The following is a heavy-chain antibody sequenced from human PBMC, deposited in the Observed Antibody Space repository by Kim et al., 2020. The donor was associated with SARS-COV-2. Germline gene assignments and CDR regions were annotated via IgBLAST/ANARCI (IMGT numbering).Heavy chain of an antibody. CDR2: SSDI. D-gene: IGHD3-16*01. V-gene: IGHV3-21*01. CDR3: AREGGITD. Sequence: SSDIYYADSLKGRFTISRDNAKNSLYLQMNSLRAEETAVYYCAREGGITDWGQGTLVTVSS. J-gene: IGHJ4*02.